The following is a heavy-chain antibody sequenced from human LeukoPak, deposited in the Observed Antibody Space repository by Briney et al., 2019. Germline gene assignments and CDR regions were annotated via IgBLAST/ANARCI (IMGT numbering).Heavy chain of an antibody. CDR2: IDNDGHGI. D-gene: IGHD3-3*01. Sequence: GGSLRLSCAASGFTFGGYWMHWVRQGPEKGLELVSRIDNDGHGILYADSVKGRFTTSRDNAKNTLYLQMNSLRFEDTAVYYCATAGGWVPSFGVVTHIAVWGKGTTVTVSS. CDR1: GFTFGGYW. CDR3: ATAGGWVPSFGVVTHIAV. J-gene: IGHJ6*03. V-gene: IGHV3-74*03.